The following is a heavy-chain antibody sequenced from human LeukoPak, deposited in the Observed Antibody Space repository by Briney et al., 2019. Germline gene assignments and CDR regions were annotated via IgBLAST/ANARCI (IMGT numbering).Heavy chain of an antibody. CDR3: ARDYIVVVVAATRRTYYYHGMDV. D-gene: IGHD2-15*01. V-gene: IGHV3-66*02. CDR2: IYSGGST. Sequence: GGSLRLSCAASGFTVSSNYMSWVRQAPGKGLEWVSVIYSGGSTYYADSVKGRFTISRDNSKNTLYLQMNSLRAEDTAVYYCARDYIVVVVAATRRTYYYHGMDVWGQGTTVTVSS. J-gene: IGHJ6*02. CDR1: GFTVSSNY.